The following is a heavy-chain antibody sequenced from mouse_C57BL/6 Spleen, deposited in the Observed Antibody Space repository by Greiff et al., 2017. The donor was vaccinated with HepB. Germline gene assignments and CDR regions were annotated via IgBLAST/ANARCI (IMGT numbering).Heavy chain of an antibody. Sequence: QVQLQQSGAELVKPGASVRISCKASGYAFSSYWMNWVKQRPGKGLEWIGQIYPGDGSSNYNGKFKGKATLTADKSSSTAYMQLSSLTSEDSAVYFCARGGDLRFTYWGQGTLVTVSA. CDR1: GYAFSSYW. V-gene: IGHV1-80*01. CDR2: IYPGDGSS. J-gene: IGHJ3*01. CDR3: ARGGDLRFTY.